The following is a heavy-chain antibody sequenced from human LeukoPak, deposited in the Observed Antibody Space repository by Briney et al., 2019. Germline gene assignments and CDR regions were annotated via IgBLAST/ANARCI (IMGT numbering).Heavy chain of an antibody. J-gene: IGHJ4*02. Sequence: VASVKVSCKASGYSFGSFGINWVRQAPGQGLEWMGWISAYNGDTSYAQKLQGRVTMTTDTSTSTAYMDLRSLRSDDTAVYYCARGGYYGSGSLPDYWGQGTLVTVSS. CDR2: ISAYNGDT. CDR1: GYSFGSFG. D-gene: IGHD3-10*01. V-gene: IGHV1-18*01. CDR3: ARGGYYGSGSLPDY.